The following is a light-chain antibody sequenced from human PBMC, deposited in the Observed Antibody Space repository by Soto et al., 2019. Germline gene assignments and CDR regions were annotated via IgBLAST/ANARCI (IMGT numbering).Light chain of an antibody. CDR1: QGVTTN. Sequence: IVVTHSPPSLSVSPGERVTLSCRAGQGVTTNFAWYQQKSGQSPRLLIYDVSTRATGVPARFSGTGSETDFTLTISGLQSEDSAVYFCQQYNNWPFSFGQGTRLEIK. CDR3: QQYNNWPFS. CDR2: DVS. J-gene: IGKJ5*01. V-gene: IGKV3-15*01.